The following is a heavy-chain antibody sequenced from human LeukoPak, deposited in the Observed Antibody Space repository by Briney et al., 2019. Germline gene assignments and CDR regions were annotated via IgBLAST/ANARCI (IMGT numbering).Heavy chain of an antibody. D-gene: IGHD3-16*01. J-gene: IGHJ4*02. Sequence: GGSLTLSCVGSGYTFSRYWMHWVRQAPGKGLVWVSRINEDGSTTDYADSVKGRFTISRDNAKNTLSLQMNSLRAEDTAMYYCTRDTFGGDDFWGQGTLVTVSS. CDR2: INEDGSTT. CDR3: TRDTFGGDDF. CDR1: GYTFSRYW. V-gene: IGHV3-74*01.